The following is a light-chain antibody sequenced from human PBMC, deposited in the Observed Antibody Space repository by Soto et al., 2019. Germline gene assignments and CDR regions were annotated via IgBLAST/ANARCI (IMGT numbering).Light chain of an antibody. CDR1: QSVSSSY. J-gene: IGKJ4*01. CDR2: GAS. Sequence: EIVLTQSPGTLSLSPGERATLSCRASQSVSSSYLAWYQQKPGQAPRLLIYGASSRATGIPDTFSGSGSGTDFTLTISRLEPEDFAVYYCQHYGSPPPLTFGGGTKVEIK. V-gene: IGKV3-20*01. CDR3: QHYGSPPPLT.